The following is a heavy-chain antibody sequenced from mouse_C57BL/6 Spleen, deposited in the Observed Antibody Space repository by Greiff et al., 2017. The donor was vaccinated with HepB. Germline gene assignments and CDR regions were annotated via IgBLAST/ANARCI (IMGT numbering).Heavy chain of an antibody. Sequence: QVQLQQSGAELLKPGASVKLSCKATGYTFTGYWIEWVKQRPGHGLEWIGEILPGSGSTNYNAKFKGKATFTADTSSNTAYMQLSSLTTEDSAIYYCARDDGYYVDWFAYWGQGTLVTVSA. CDR1: GYTFTGYW. V-gene: IGHV1-9*01. CDR3: ARDDGYYVDWFAY. J-gene: IGHJ3*01. D-gene: IGHD2-3*01. CDR2: ILPGSGST.